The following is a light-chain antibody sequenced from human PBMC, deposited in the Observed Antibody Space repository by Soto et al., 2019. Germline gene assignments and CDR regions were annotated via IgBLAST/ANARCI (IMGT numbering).Light chain of an antibody. CDR2: WAS. CDR1: QSLLANCNNKNC. J-gene: IGKJ2*01. Sequence: DIVMTQSPDSLAVSLGERATINCKSSQSLLANCNNKNCLAWYQHKPGQPPKMLILWASTRESGVPDRFSGSGSGKDFTLTISSLQAEDAAVYYCQHFFSPPFPFGQGTKVDIK. CDR3: QHFFSPPFP. V-gene: IGKV4-1*01.